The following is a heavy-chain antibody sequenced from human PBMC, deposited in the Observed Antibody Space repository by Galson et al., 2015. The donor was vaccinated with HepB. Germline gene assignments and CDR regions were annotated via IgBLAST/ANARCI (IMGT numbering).Heavy chain of an antibody. CDR3: ARVPGTIYYCGMDV. D-gene: IGHD2-2*01. V-gene: IGHV6-1*01. CDR2: TYYRARWYS. J-gene: IGHJ6*02. CDR1: GDSVSNNNAA. Sequence: CAISGDSVSNNNAAWYWIRQSPSRGLEWLGRTYYRARWYSDYTASQRIRISINADTSKNQFSLQLNSVTPEATAVYYCARVPGTIYYCGMDVWGQGTTVTVSS.